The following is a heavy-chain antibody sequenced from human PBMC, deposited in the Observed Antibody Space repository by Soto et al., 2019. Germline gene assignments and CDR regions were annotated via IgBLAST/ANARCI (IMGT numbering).Heavy chain of an antibody. CDR1: GYTFTNYD. J-gene: IGHJ5*02. CDR2: MNVNSGNT. Sequence: ASVKVSCKASGYTFTNYDINWVRQAPGQGLEWMGWMNVNSGNTGYEQRFQGRVTMTRDTSTSTAYMELSSLRFEDTAVYYCARGHTVYNWFDPWGQGTLVTVSS. V-gene: IGHV1-8*01. D-gene: IGHD2-8*02. CDR3: ARGHTVYNWFDP.